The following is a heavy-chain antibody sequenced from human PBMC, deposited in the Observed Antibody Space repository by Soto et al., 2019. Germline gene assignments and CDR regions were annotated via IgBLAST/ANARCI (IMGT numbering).Heavy chain of an antibody. CDR2: INAGNGNT. Sequence: ASVKVSCKASEYTFTSYAMHWVRQAPGQRLEWMGWINAGNGNTKYSQKFQGRVTITRDTSASTAYMELSSLRSEDTAVYYCARDLIEEYSSSHNWFDPWGQGTLVTVSS. D-gene: IGHD6-6*01. CDR1: EYTFTSYA. J-gene: IGHJ5*02. V-gene: IGHV1-3*01. CDR3: ARDLIEEYSSSHNWFDP.